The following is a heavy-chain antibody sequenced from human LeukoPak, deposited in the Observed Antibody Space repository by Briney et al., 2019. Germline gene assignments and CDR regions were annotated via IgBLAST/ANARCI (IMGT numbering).Heavy chain of an antibody. J-gene: IGHJ3*01. CDR3: ARDDGLDVFDV. V-gene: IGHV3-48*03. CDR2: ISSGGRTT. D-gene: IGHD2-8*01. CDR1: GFTFSSYE. Sequence: GGSLRLSCAASGFTFSSYEMNWVRQAPGKGLDWVSYISSGGRTTYYADSVKGRFTISRDNAKKSLYLQMNSLRAEDTAVYYCARDDGLDVFDVWGQGTAVTVSS.